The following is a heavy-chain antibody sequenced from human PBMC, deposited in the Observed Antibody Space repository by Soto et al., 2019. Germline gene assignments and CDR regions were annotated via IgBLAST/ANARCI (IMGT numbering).Heavy chain of an antibody. CDR3: AKDKVVVPAASNYYYYYMDV. V-gene: IGHV3-9*01. CDR1: GITFYDYA. J-gene: IGHJ6*03. D-gene: IGHD2-2*01. Sequence: PGGSLKLSFASSGITFYDYARHWVQQAPGKGLEWVSGISWNSGSIGYADSVKGRFTISRDNSKNSLYLQMNSLRAEDTALYYCAKDKVVVPAASNYYYYYMDVWGKGTTVTVSS. CDR2: ISWNSGSI.